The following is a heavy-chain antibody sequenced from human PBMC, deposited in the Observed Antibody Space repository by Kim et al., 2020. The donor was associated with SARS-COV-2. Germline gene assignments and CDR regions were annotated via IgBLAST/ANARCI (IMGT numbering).Heavy chain of an antibody. V-gene: IGHV3-33*05. D-gene: IGHD3-9*01. CDR2: ISYDGSNK. J-gene: IGHJ6*02. CDR1: GFTFSSYG. Sequence: GGSLRLSCAASGFTFSSYGMHWVRQAPGKGLEWVAVISYDGSNKYYADSVKGRFTISRDNSKNTLYLQMNSLRAEDTAVYYCARELDILTDYYYYGMDVWGQGTTVTVSS. CDR3: ARELDILTDYYYYGMDV.